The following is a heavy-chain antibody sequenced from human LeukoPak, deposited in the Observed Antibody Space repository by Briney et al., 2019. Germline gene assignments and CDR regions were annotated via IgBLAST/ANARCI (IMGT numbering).Heavy chain of an antibody. CDR1: GFTFSSFG. J-gene: IGHJ4*02. V-gene: IGHV3-33*06. Sequence: GGSLRLSCAASGFTFSSFGMQWVRQAPGKGLEWVAVIWYDATNKYYADSVKGRFTISRDNSKNTLYLQMNSLRAEDTAVYYCAKELLTTAYSASDFWGQGTLVTVSS. D-gene: IGHD4/OR15-4a*01. CDR2: IWYDATNK. CDR3: AKELLTTAYSASDF.